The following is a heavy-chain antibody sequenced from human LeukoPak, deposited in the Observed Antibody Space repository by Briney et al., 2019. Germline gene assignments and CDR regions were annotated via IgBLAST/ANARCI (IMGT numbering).Heavy chain of an antibody. CDR1: GFTFYNSG. CDR2: ISDSGGLT. Sequence: GSLRLSCAASGFTFYNSGMGWVRQAPGKGLEWISAISDSGGLTYYADSVKGRFTISRDDSKNTLYLQMNSLRAEDTAVYYCAIEQWELKYWGQGTLVTVSS. V-gene: IGHV3-23*01. CDR3: AIEQWELKY. J-gene: IGHJ4*02. D-gene: IGHD1-26*01.